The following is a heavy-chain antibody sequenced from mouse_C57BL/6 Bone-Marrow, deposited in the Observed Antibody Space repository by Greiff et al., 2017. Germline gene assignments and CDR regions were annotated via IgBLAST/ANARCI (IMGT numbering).Heavy chain of an antibody. CDR1: GYTFTGYW. V-gene: IGHV1-9*01. J-gene: IGHJ4*01. Sequence: VQLQQSGAELMKPGASVKLSCKATGYTFTGYWIEWVKQRPGHGLEWIGEILPGSGSTNYNEKFKGKATFTADTSSNTAYMQLSSLTTEDSAIYYCARSVYYYGSSYPYYAMDYWGQGTSVTVSS. D-gene: IGHD1-1*01. CDR3: ARSVYYYGSSYPYYAMDY. CDR2: ILPGSGST.